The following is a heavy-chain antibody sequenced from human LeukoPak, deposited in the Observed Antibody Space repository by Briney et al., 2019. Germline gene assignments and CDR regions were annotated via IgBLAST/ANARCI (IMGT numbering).Heavy chain of an antibody. J-gene: IGHJ4*02. CDR2: ISSGGGSI. CDR1: GFSFNNHE. Sequence: TGGSLRLSCVASGFSFNNHEMNRVRQAPGKGLEWVSYISSGGGSIYYADSVKGRFTISRDNAKYSLYLQMNSLRAEDTAVYYCARISTNTWYNFDYWGQGTLVTVSS. D-gene: IGHD2-2*01. V-gene: IGHV3-48*03. CDR3: ARISTNTWYNFDY.